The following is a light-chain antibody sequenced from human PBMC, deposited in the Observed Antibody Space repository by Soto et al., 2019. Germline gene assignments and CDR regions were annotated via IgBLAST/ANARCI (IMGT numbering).Light chain of an antibody. V-gene: IGKV1-39*01. Sequence: DIQMTQSPSSLSASVGDRVTITCRASQNIRNYLNWYQQRPGKTPNLLVYAASNLRSGVPSRFSCSGSGTDFTLTISSLQPEDFGSYYCQQIHSTSSYTFGQGSRVDVK. J-gene: IGKJ2*01. CDR3: QQIHSTSSYT. CDR1: QNIRNY. CDR2: AAS.